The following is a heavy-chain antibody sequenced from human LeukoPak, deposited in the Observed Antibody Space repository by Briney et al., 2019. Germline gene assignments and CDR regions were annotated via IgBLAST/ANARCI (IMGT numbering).Heavy chain of an antibody. J-gene: IGHJ4*02. CDR2: INEDGTKK. CDR1: GLTFTGYW. D-gene: IGHD5-24*01. V-gene: IGHV3-7*01. Sequence: GGSLRLSCAVSGLTFTGYWMSWVRQAPGKGLEWVANINEDGTKKYYVDSVKGRFTISRDNAKNSLYMQMNSLRAEDTAVYYCARDGRDGYIDYWGQGTLVTVSS. CDR3: ARDGRDGYIDY.